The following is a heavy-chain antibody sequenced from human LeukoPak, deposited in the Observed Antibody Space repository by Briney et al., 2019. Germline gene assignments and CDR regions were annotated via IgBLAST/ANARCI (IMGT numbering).Heavy chain of an antibody. CDR3: TIEYSSSWYLDY. CDR1: GFTFSGSA. CDR2: IKTKTNSYAT. V-gene: IGHV3-73*01. D-gene: IGHD6-13*01. J-gene: IGHJ4*02. Sequence: GGPLRLSCAAPGFTFSGSAIHWVRQASGKGLEWVGRIKTKTNSYATAYAASVKGRFTISRDDAKNTAYLQMNSLKSEDTAVYYCTIEYSSSWYLDYWGQGTLVTMSS.